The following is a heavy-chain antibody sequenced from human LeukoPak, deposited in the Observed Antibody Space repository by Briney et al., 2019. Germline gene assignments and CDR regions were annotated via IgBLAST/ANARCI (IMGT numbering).Heavy chain of an antibody. D-gene: IGHD3-10*01. V-gene: IGHV3-23*01. J-gene: IGHJ4*02. Sequence: PGGSLRLSCAASGFTFSSYAMSWVRQAPGKGLEWVSAISGSGGSTYYADSVKGRFTISRDNSKKSLYLQMNSLRAEDTAVYYCARHFGSGSLDSWGQGALVTVSS. CDR2: ISGSGGST. CDR1: GFTFSSYA. CDR3: ARHFGSGSLDS.